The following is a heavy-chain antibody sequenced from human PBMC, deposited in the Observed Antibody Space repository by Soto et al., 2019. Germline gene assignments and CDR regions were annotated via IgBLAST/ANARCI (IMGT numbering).Heavy chain of an antibody. CDR2: FIPIFGTA. CDR3: ARERGGGDPYFQH. CDR1: GGTFSSYA. Sequence: QVQLVQSGAEVKKPRSSVKVSCKDSGGTFSSYAISWVRQAPGQGLEWMGGFIPIFGTANYAQKFQGRGTITADESTSTAYMELSSLRSEDTAVYYCARERGGGDPYFQHWGQGTLFTVCS. J-gene: IGHJ1*01. D-gene: IGHD3-16*01. V-gene: IGHV1-69*12.